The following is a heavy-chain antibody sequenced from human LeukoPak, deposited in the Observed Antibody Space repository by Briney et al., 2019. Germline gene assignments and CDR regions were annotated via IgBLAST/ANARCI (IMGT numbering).Heavy chain of an antibody. Sequence: GGSLRLSCAASGFTFSDFSMNWVRQAPGKGLEDISYINAESKTIWYADSVKGRFTISRDNAKNLLYLQMDSLRVEDTAVYYCGRGHAVVPAGVQDYWGQGTLVTVSS. CDR1: GFTFSDFS. J-gene: IGHJ4*02. CDR3: GRGHAVVPAGVQDY. V-gene: IGHV3-48*01. CDR2: INAESKTI. D-gene: IGHD2-2*01.